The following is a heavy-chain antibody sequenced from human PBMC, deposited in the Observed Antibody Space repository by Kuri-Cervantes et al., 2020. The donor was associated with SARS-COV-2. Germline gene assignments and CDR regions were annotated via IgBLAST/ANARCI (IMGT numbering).Heavy chain of an antibody. CDR1: GGSISSSSYY. D-gene: IGHD3-3*01. CDR3: ARQMMSSITIFGVVITRNWFDP. Sequence: SETLSLTCTVSGGSISSSSYYWGWIRQPPGTGLEWIGSSYYSGSTYYNPSLKSRVTIYVDTSKNQFSLKLSSVTAADTAVYYWARQMMSSITIFGVVITRNWFDPWGQGTLVTVSS. CDR2: SYYSGST. V-gene: IGHV4-39*01. J-gene: IGHJ5*02.